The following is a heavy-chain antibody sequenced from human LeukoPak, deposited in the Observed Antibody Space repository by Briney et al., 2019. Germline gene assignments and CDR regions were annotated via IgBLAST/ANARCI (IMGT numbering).Heavy chain of an antibody. V-gene: IGHV3-11*04. D-gene: IGHD3-16*02. J-gene: IGHJ3*02. Sequence: GGSLRLSCAASGFTFSDYYMSWIRQAPGKGLEWVSYISSSGSTIYYADSVKGRFTISRDNAKNSLYLQMNSLRAEDTAVYYCAKGYRPTAWSPGAFDIWGQGTMVTVSS. CDR2: ISSSGSTI. CDR3: AKGYRPTAWSPGAFDI. CDR1: GFTFSDYY.